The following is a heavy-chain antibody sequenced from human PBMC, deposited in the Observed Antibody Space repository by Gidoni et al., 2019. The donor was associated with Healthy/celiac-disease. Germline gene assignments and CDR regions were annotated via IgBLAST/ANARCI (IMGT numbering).Heavy chain of an antibody. Sequence: QVQLQESGPGLVKPSGPLSLTCAVSGGSISRSNWWGWVRQPPGKGLEWSGEISHSGSTNYNPSLKSRVTISVDKSKNQFSLKLSSVTAADTAVYYCARDAWYSSSSDYYYYMDVWGKGTTVTVSS. CDR3: ARDAWYSSSSDYYYYMDV. CDR2: ISHSGST. CDR1: GGSISRSNW. V-gene: IGHV4-4*02. J-gene: IGHJ6*03. D-gene: IGHD6-6*01.